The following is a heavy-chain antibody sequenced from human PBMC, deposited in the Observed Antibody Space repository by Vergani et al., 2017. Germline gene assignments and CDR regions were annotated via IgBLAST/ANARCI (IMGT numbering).Heavy chain of an antibody. J-gene: IGHJ4*02. CDR2: ISYHGSNK. D-gene: IGHD3-3*01. V-gene: IGHV3-30-3*01. Sequence: QVQLVESGGGVVQPGRSLRLSCAASGFTFSSYAMHWVRQAPGKGLEWVAVISYHGSNKYYADSVKGRFTISRDNSKNTLYLQMNSLRAEDTAVYYCARDVDFWSGYLSYWGQGTLVTVSS. CDR1: GFTFSSYA. CDR3: ARDVDFWSGYLSY.